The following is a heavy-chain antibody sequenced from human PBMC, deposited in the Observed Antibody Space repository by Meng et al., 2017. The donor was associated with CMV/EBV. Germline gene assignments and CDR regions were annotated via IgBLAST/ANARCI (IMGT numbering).Heavy chain of an antibody. Sequence: SETLSLTCAISGDSVSSNSAAWNWIRQSPSRGLEWLGRTYYRSKWYNDSAVSVQSRITINPDTSKNQFSLKLNSVTPEDTAVYYCARDFRAVPVLRFLEWSSYGMDVWGQGTTVTVSS. V-gene: IGHV6-1*01. J-gene: IGHJ6*02. D-gene: IGHD3-3*01. CDR2: TYYRSKWYN. CDR3: ARDFRAVPVLRFLEWSSYGMDV. CDR1: GDSVSSNSAA.